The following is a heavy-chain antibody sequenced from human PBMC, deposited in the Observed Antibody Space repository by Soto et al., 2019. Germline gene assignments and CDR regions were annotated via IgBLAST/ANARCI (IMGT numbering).Heavy chain of an antibody. CDR1: GFSLNSNGMC. Sequence: SGPTLVNPTQTLTLTCTFSGFSLNSNGMCVNWIRQPPGKALEWLALIDWDDDKYYSTSLKTRLTISRDTSKNQVVLTMTNMDPVDTDTYYCARTSALPLGYPHGMDVWGPGTTVTVSS. CDR2: IDWDDDK. D-gene: IGHD5-12*01. J-gene: IGHJ6*02. V-gene: IGHV2-70*13. CDR3: ARTSALPLGYPHGMDV.